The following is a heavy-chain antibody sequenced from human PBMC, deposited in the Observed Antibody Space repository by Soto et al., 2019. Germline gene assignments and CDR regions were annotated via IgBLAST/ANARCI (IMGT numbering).Heavy chain of an antibody. CDR3: GSNHTGTAAERLTQY. CDR2: SYYSGST. D-gene: IGHD6-13*01. J-gene: IGHJ4*02. CDR1: GCRIGSSSYY. Sequence: SETLSLTCSVSGCRIGSSSYYGCWIRQPPGKWLEWIGSSYYSGSTYYNPSLKSRVTISVDPSKNQFSLKLSSVSAADTAADYCGSNHTGTAAERLTQYWDQ. V-gene: IGHV4-39*01.